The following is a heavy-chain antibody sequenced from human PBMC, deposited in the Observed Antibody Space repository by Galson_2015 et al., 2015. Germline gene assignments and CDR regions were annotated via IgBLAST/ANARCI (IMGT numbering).Heavy chain of an antibody. CDR1: GGTFSSYA. CDR3: AREGVAAAGTRAYTG. J-gene: IGHJ4*02. D-gene: IGHD6-13*01. Sequence: SVKVSCKASGGTFSSYAISWVRQAPGQGLEWMGGIIPIFGTANYARKFQGRVTITADESTSTAYMELSSLRSEDTAVYYCAREGVAAAGTRAYTGWGQGTLVTVSS. V-gene: IGHV1-69*13. CDR2: IIPIFGTA.